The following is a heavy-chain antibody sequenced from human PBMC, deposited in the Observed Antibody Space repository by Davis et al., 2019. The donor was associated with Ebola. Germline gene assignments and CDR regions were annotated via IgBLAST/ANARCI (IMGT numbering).Heavy chain of an antibody. D-gene: IGHD5-24*01. V-gene: IGHV3-73*01. Sequence: PGGSLRLSCAASGFTFSGSAMHWVRQASGKGLEWVGRIRSKANSYATAYAASVKGRFTISRDDSKNTAYLQMNSLKTEDTAVYYCTRSGRWLQLNAYYMDVWGKGTTVTVSS. J-gene: IGHJ6*03. CDR3: TRSGRWLQLNAYYMDV. CDR1: GFTFSGSA. CDR2: IRSKANSYAT.